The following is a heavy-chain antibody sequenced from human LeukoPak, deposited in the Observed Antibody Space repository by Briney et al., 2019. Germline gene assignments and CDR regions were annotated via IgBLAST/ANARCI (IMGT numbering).Heavy chain of an antibody. D-gene: IGHD2-8*01. V-gene: IGHV3-13*01. Sequence: PGGSLRLSCAASGFTFSSYDMHWVRQATGKGLEWVSAIGTAGDTYYPGSVKGRFTISRENAKNSLYLQMNSRRAGDTAVYYCARDAIYGAAFDIWGQGTMVTVSS. CDR1: GFTFSSYD. CDR2: IGTAGDT. J-gene: IGHJ3*02. CDR3: ARDAIYGAAFDI.